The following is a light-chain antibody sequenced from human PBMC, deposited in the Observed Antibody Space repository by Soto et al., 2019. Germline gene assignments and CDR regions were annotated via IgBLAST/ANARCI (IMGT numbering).Light chain of an antibody. J-gene: IGLJ1*01. V-gene: IGLV2-8*01. CDR2: AVS. CDR3: CSHAGNNNYV. Sequence: QSALTQPASVSGSPGQSVAIPCTGTSRDVGGQNYVSWYQQHPGKAPKLIIYAVSNRPSGVPDRFSGSKSGNTASLTISGLRAEDEADYYCCSHAGNNNYVFGTGTKLTVL. CDR1: SRDVGGQNY.